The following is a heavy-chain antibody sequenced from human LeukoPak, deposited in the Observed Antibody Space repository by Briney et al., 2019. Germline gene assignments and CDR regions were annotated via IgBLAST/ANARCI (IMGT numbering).Heavy chain of an antibody. V-gene: IGHV3-23*01. Sequence: GGSLRLSCAASGFTFSSYAMSWVRQAPGKGLEWVSAISGSGGSTYYADSVKGRFTISRDTSKKTLSLQMNSLRAEDTALYYCAKDGGITISGVVQVFDSWGQGTLVSVSS. J-gene: IGHJ4*02. CDR3: AKDGGITISGVVQVFDS. D-gene: IGHD3-3*01. CDR2: ISGSGGST. CDR1: GFTFSSYA.